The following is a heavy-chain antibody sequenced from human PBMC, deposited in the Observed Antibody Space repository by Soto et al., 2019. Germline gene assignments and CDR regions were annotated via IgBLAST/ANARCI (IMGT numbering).Heavy chain of an antibody. CDR3: AKDMTTLSSTLYYYCAMDV. Sequence: QVQLVESGGGVVQPGRSLRLSCVASGFTFSIYGMHWVRQAPGKGLEWVAATSSDGSDEYYADSVKGRFTVSRDNSKNTLYLQMNSLRDEDTAVYYCAKDMTTLSSTLYYYCAMDVWGQGTTVTVSS. V-gene: IGHV3-30*18. J-gene: IGHJ6*02. D-gene: IGHD1-26*01. CDR2: TSSDGSDE. CDR1: GFTFSIYG.